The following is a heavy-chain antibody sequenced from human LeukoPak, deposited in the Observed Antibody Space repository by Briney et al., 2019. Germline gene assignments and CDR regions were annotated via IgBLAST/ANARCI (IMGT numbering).Heavy chain of an antibody. CDR2: IRSQAYIATT. CDR1: GDSFADDA. J-gene: IGHJ6*02. D-gene: IGHD3-22*01. Sequence: GGSLRLSCTVSGDSFADDAMTWVRQAPGKGLEWVGVIRSQAYIATTEYSASVKGRFTISRDDSKSIAYLQMNSLKTEDTAVYYCARPYYYDSSGFLSPFSGMDVWGQGTTVTVSS. V-gene: IGHV3-49*04. CDR3: ARPYYYDSSGFLSPFSGMDV.